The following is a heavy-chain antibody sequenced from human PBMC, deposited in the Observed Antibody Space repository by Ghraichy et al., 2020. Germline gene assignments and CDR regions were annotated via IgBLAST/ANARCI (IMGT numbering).Heavy chain of an antibody. V-gene: IGHV6-1*01. J-gene: IGHJ1*01. D-gene: IGHD6-19*01. CDR1: GDSVSSNSAA. Sequence: SQTLSLTCAISGDSVSSNSAAWSWIRQSPSRGLEWLGRTYYRSKWYNDYAVSVKSRITINPDTSKNQFSLQLNSVTPEDTAVYYCARDITVGSGWAWYFQHWGQGTLVTVSS. CDR2: TYYRSKWYN. CDR3: ARDITVGSGWAWYFQH.